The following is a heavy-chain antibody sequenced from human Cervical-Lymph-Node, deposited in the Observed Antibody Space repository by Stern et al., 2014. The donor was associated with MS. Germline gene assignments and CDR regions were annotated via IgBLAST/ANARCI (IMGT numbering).Heavy chain of an antibody. CDR1: GYSFNIYW. CDR3: ARRGMDV. V-gene: IGHV5-51*01. Sequence: EVQLEESGAEVKKPGESLTISCKGFGYSFNIYWIAWVRQRPGKGLEWMGIIYPDDSDTGYSPSFQGQVTFSVDKSISPAYLQWSSRKPSDTATYFCARRGMDVWGQGTSVTVSS. CDR2: IYPDDSDT. J-gene: IGHJ6*02.